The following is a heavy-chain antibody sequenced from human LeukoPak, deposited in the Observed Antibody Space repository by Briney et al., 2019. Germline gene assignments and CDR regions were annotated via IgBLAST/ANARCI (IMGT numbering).Heavy chain of an antibody. Sequence: SETLSLTCTVSGGSISSGGYYWSWIRQHPGKGLEWIGYIYYSGSTYYNPSLKSRVTISVDTSKNQFSLKLSSVTAADTAVYYCARGYNWNRDWYFDLWGRGTLVTVS. V-gene: IGHV4-31*03. CDR3: ARGYNWNRDWYFDL. D-gene: IGHD1-20*01. CDR1: GGSISSGGYY. CDR2: IYYSGST. J-gene: IGHJ2*01.